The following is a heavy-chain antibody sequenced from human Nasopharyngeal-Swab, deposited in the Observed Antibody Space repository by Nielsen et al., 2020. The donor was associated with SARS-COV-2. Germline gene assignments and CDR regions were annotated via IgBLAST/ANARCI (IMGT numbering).Heavy chain of an antibody. J-gene: IGHJ6*03. CDR2: IYYSGST. V-gene: IGHV4-39*01. CDR3: ARNNPGSLVNYYYYMDV. D-gene: IGHD3-16*01. Sequence: WIRQPPGKGLEWIGSIYYSGSTYYNPSLKSRVTISVDTSKNQFSLKLSSVTAAGTAVYYCARNNPGSLVNYYYYMDVWGKGTTVTVSS.